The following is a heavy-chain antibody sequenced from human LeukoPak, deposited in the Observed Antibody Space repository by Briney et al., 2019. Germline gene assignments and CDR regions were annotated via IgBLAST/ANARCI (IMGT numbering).Heavy chain of an antibody. V-gene: IGHV3-23*01. CDR2: FGGSPTGT. CDR1: RFTYVSYA. CDR3: AFIPVGGLVIANLDY. D-gene: IGHD3/OR15-3a*01. J-gene: IGHJ4*02. Sequence: GGSLRLSCAASRFTYVSYAMTWVRQAPGKGLEWVSSFGGSPTGTYYADSVKGRFPVSSDNSKNTLYLQMNSLRAEDTAVYFCAFIPVGGLVIANLDYWGQGALVTVSS.